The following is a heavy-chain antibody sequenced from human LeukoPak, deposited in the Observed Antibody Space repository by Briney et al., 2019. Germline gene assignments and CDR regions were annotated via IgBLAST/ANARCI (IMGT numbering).Heavy chain of an antibody. Sequence: GGSLRLSCAASGFTFSSYAMSWVRQAPGKWLEWVSAISGSGGSTYCADSVKGRFTISRDNSKNTLYLQMNSLRAEDTAVYYCAKLPLITMIVVVGYFDYWGQGTLVTVSS. CDR2: ISGSGGST. D-gene: IGHD3-22*01. J-gene: IGHJ4*02. CDR1: GFTFSSYA. V-gene: IGHV3-23*01. CDR3: AKLPLITMIVVVGYFDY.